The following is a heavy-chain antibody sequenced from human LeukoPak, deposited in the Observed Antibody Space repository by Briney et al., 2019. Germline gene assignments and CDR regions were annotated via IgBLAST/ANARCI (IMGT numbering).Heavy chain of an antibody. CDR3: ACLTTADAFDI. J-gene: IGHJ3*02. Sequence: SETLSLTCTVSGGSISSSSYYWGWIRQPPGKGLEWIASIYYSGSTYYNPSLKSRVTISVDTSKNQFSLKLSSVTAADTAVYYCACLTTADAFDIWGQGTMVTVSS. V-gene: IGHV4-39*07. D-gene: IGHD3-22*01. CDR1: GGSISSSSYY. CDR2: IYYSGST.